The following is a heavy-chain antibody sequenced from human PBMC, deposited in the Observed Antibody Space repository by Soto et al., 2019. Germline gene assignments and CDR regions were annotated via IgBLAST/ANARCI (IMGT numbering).Heavy chain of an antibody. Sequence: PGGSLRLSCAASAFNFSDYYMRWVRQAPGKGLEWVSYISGSGDVIYYADSVKGRFTISRDNDRKSVHLQMDTLRAEDTALYYCARAPDCGEGSCYRHFDLWGQGTLVTVSS. CDR1: AFNFSDYY. CDR3: ARAPDCGEGSCYRHFDL. V-gene: IGHV3-11*01. CDR2: ISGSGDVI. D-gene: IGHD2-15*01. J-gene: IGHJ4*02.